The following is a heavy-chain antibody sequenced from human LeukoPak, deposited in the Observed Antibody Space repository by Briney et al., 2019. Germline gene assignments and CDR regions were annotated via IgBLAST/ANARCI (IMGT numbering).Heavy chain of an antibody. CDR2: INHSGST. J-gene: IGHJ4*02. D-gene: IGHD5-18*01. CDR1: GGSFSGYY. CDR3: ARGRGYSYGYRKSSSYYFDY. Sequence: SETLSLTCAVYGGSFSGYYWSWIRQPPGKGLEWIGEINHSGSTNYNPSLKSRVTISVDTSKNQFSLKLSSVTAADTAVYYCARGRGYSYGYRKSSSYYFDYWGQGTLVTVSS. V-gene: IGHV4-34*01.